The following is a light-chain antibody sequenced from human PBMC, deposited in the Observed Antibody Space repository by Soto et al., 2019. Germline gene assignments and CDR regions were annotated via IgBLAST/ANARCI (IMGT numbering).Light chain of an antibody. CDR3: QQYDSYSPYT. J-gene: IGKJ2*01. CDR2: KAS. CDR1: QSISSW. V-gene: IGKV1-5*03. Sequence: DIQMTQSPSTLSASVGDRVTITCRASQSISSWVAWSQQKPGKAPKVLIYKASSLESGVPSRFSGSGSGTAFTLTVSSLQPDDFATYFFQQYDSYSPYTCGQGTKLEI.